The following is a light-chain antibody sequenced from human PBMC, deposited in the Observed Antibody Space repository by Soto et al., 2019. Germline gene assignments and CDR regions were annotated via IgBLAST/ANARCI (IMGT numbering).Light chain of an antibody. CDR1: QSISSW. CDR3: HQYNSYWT. J-gene: IGKJ1*01. CDR2: KAS. Sequence: DIPMTQSPSTLSASVGDRVTITCRASQSISSWLAWYQQKPGKAPKLLIYKASSLESGVPSRFSGSGSGTEFTLTISNLQPDDFATYYCHQYNSYWTFGQGTKVEIK. V-gene: IGKV1-5*03.